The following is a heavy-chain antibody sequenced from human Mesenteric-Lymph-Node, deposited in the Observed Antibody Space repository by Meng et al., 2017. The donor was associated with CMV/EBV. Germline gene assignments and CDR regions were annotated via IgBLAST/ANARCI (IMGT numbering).Heavy chain of an antibody. J-gene: IGHJ4*02. CDR1: GGSFSSYP. D-gene: IGHD7-27*01. Sequence: QGQLQESGPGLVKPSETLSLTCTVSGGSFSSYPWSWIRQPPGKGLEWVGYMSYSGSTNYNPSLKSRITMSLDTSKNQFSLELSSVTAADTAAYYCGRDNWGSIDYWGQGTLVTVSS. CDR3: GRDNWGSIDY. V-gene: IGHV4-59*13. CDR2: MSYSGST.